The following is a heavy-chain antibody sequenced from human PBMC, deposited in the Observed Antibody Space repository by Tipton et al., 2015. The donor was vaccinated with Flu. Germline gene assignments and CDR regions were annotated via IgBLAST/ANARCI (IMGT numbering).Heavy chain of an antibody. J-gene: IGHJ4*02. V-gene: IGHV3-7*01. CDR2: IKQDGSET. CDR3: VGGSGWLSDH. Sequence: SLRLSCAGSGFTFSTFWMNWVRQAPGKGLEWVATIKQDGSETYYVDPVKGRFTISRDNAKNSLYLQMNNLRAEDTAVYFCVGGSGWLSDHWGQGTLATVSS. D-gene: IGHD6-19*01. CDR1: GFTFSTFW.